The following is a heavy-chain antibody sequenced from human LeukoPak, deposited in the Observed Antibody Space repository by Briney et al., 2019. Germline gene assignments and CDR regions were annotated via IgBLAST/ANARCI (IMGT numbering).Heavy chain of an antibody. D-gene: IGHD3-22*01. Sequence: PGGSLRPSCAASGFTFSGSAMHWVRQASGKGLDWVGRIRSKANSYATAYAASVKGRFTIFRDDSKNTAYLQMNSLKTEDTAVYYCTRQVITAGGFDYWGQGTLVTVSS. CDR2: IRSKANSYAT. J-gene: IGHJ4*02. V-gene: IGHV3-73*01. CDR1: GFTFSGSA. CDR3: TRQVITAGGFDY.